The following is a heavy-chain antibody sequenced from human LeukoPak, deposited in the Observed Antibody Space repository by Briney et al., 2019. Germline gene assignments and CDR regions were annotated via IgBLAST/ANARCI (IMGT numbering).Heavy chain of an antibody. CDR3: ARVDYGDYGFDY. D-gene: IGHD4-17*01. V-gene: IGHV4-30-4*01. CDR2: IYYSGST. J-gene: IGHJ4*02. Sequence: PSETLSLTCTVSGGSISSGDYYWSWIRQPPGKGLEWIGYIYYSGSTYYNPSLKSRATISVDTSKNQFSLKLSSVTAADTAVYYCARVDYGDYGFDYWGQGTLVTVSS. CDR1: GGSISSGDYY.